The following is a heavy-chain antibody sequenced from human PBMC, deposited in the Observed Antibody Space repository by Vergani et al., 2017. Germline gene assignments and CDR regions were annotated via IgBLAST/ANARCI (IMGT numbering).Heavy chain of an antibody. Sequence: QVQLQESGPGLVKPSETLSLTCPVSGGSISSYYWSWIRQPPGKGLEWIGYIYYSGSTNYNPSLKSRVTISVDTSKNQFSLKLSSVTAADTAVYYCARLEGIAVAGYYYYMDVWGKGTTVTVSS. J-gene: IGHJ6*03. CDR2: IYYSGST. CDR1: GGSISSYY. V-gene: IGHV4-59*01. D-gene: IGHD6-19*01. CDR3: ARLEGIAVAGYYYYMDV.